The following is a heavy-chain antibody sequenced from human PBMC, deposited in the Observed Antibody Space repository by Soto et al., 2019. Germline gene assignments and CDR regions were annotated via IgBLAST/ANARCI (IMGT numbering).Heavy chain of an antibody. D-gene: IGHD6-6*01. Sequence: PGGSLRLSCAASGFTFDDYAMHWVRQGPGKGLEWVSGISRNSGSIGYADSVKGRFTISRDNAKNSLYLQMNSLRAEDTAVYYCAKRSSSSTFDYWGQGTLVTVSS. CDR1: GFTFDDYA. CDR2: ISRNSGSI. J-gene: IGHJ4*02. CDR3: AKRSSSSTFDY. V-gene: IGHV3-9*01.